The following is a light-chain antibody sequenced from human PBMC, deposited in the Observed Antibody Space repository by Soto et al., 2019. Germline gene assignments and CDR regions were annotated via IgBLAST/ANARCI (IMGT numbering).Light chain of an antibody. Sequence: DIVVTQSPHSQAVSLGERATINCRSSQSVLYSSNNKNYLAWYQQKPGQPPKLLIYWASTRESGVPDRFSGSGSGTDFTLTISSLQAEDVAVYYCQQYYRPWTFGQGTKVEIK. CDR3: QQYYRPWT. CDR2: WAS. J-gene: IGKJ1*01. CDR1: QSVLYSSNNKNY. V-gene: IGKV4-1*01.